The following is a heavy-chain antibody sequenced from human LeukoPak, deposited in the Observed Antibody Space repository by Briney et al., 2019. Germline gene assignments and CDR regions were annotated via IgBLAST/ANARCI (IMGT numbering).Heavy chain of an antibody. CDR2: ISYDGSNK. D-gene: IGHD5-24*01. Sequence: PGGSLRLSCAASGFIFSSSGMHGVRQTPGKGLEWVAVISYDGSNKYYADSVKGRFTISRDNSKNTLYLQMNSLRVEDTAGYYCARGPVKMATTNPFDYWGQGSLVTVSS. V-gene: IGHV3-30*03. CDR3: ARGPVKMATTNPFDY. J-gene: IGHJ4*02. CDR1: GFIFSSSG.